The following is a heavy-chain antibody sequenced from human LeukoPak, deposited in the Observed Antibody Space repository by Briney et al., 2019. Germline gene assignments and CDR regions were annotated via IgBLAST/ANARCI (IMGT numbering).Heavy chain of an antibody. CDR1: GGSISSGSYY. CDR3: ARERITMIFDWFDP. V-gene: IGHV4-61*02. D-gene: IGHD3-22*01. Sequence: SQTLSLTCTVSGGSISSGSYYWSWIRQPAGKGLEWIGRIYTSGSTNYNPSPKSRVTISVDTSKNQFSLKLSSVTAADTAVYYCARERITMIFDWFDPWGQGTLVTVSS. J-gene: IGHJ5*02. CDR2: IYTSGST.